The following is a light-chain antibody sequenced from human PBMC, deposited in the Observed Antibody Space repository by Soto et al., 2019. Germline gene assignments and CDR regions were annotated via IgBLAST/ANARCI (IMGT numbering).Light chain of an antibody. CDR3: QKYGSSFT. V-gene: IGKV3-20*01. J-gene: IGKJ3*01. CDR2: GAS. Sequence: EIVLTQSPGTLSLSPGERATLSCRASQSVSSSYLAWYQHKPGPGPRLLIYGASSRATGIPDRFSGSGSGTDFTLTISRLEPEDFALYYCQKYGSSFTFGPGTKVDIK. CDR1: QSVSSSY.